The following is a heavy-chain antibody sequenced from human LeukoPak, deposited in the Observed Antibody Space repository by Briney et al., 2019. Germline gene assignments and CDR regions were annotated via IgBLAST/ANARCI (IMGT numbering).Heavy chain of an antibody. J-gene: IGHJ4*02. V-gene: IGHV1-69*04. Sequence: GASVKVSCKASGGTFSSYAISWVRQAPGQGLEWMGRIIPILGIANYAQKFQGRVTITADKSTSTAYMELSSLRSEDTAVYYCATYGFDSVVVATIRPLWDWGQGTLVTVSS. D-gene: IGHD5-12*01. CDR3: ATYGFDSVVVATIRPLWD. CDR2: IIPILGIA. CDR1: GGTFSSYA.